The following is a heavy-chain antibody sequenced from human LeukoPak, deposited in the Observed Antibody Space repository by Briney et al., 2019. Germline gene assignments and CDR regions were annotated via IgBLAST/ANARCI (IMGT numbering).Heavy chain of an antibody. CDR2: MNPNSGNT. CDR1: GGTFSGYA. CDR3: ARGGRRYYGSGVFDY. J-gene: IGHJ4*02. D-gene: IGHD3-10*01. Sequence: ASVKVSCKASGGTFSGYAVSWVRQVPGQGLEWMGWMNPNSGNTGYAQKFQGRVTMTRNTSISTAYMELSSLRSEDTAVYYCARGGRRYYGSGVFDYWGQGTLVTVSP. V-gene: IGHV1-8*02.